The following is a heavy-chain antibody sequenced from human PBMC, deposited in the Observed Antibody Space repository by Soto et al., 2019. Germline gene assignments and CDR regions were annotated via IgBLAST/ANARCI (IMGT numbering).Heavy chain of an antibody. CDR3: ARGTVSYYYYYYMDV. Sequence: GGSLRLSCAASGFTFSSYGMHWVRQAPGKGLEWVAVIWYDGSNKYYADSVKGRFTISRDNSKNTLYLQMNSLRAEDTAVYYCARGTVSYYYYYYMDVWGKGTTVTVSS. D-gene: IGHD4-17*01. CDR2: IWYDGSNK. J-gene: IGHJ6*03. V-gene: IGHV3-33*01. CDR1: GFTFSSYG.